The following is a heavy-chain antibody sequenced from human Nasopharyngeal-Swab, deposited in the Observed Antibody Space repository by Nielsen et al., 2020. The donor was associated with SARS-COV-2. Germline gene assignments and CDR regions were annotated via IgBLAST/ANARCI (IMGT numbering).Heavy chain of an antibody. V-gene: IGHV3-33*01. CDR1: GFTFSSYG. CDR2: IYYDGSKK. Sequence: GESLKISCAASGFTFSSYGMHWVRQAPGKGLEWVAIIYYDGSKKYYADSVNGRFTISRDNSKNTLYLQMNSLRGEDTAVYYCARESGVGELLGVSFDYWGQGTLATVSP. J-gene: IGHJ4*02. CDR3: ARESGVGELLGVSFDY. D-gene: IGHD3-10*01.